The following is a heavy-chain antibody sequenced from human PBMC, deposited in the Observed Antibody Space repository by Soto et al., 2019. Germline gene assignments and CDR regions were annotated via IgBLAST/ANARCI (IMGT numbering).Heavy chain of an antibody. V-gene: IGHV1-8*01. J-gene: IGHJ5*02. CDR3: ARGTGYCSSTSCYLPGNWFDP. CDR1: GYTFTSYD. D-gene: IGHD2-2*03. CDR2: MNPNSGNT. Sequence: ASVKVSCKASGYTFTSYDINWVRQAAGQGLEWMGWMNPNSGNTGYAQKFQGRVTMTRNTSISTAYMELSSLRSEDTAVYYCARGTGYCSSTSCYLPGNWFDPWGQGTLVTVSS.